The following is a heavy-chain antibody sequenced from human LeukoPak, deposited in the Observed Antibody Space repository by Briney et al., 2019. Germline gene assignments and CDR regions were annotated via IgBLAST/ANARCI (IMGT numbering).Heavy chain of an antibody. Sequence: SQTLSLTCTVPGGSISSGSYYWSWIRQPPGKGLEWIGYIYYSGSTNYNPSLKSRVTISVDTSKNQFSLKLSSVTAADTAVYYCARVSYDSSGFSYYYYYYMDVWGKGTTVTVSS. V-gene: IGHV4-61*01. D-gene: IGHD3-22*01. CDR1: GGSISSGSYY. J-gene: IGHJ6*03. CDR2: IYYSGST. CDR3: ARVSYDSSGFSYYYYYYMDV.